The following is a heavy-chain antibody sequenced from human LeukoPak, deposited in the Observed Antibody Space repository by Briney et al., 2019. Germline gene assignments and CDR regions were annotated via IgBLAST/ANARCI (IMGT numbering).Heavy chain of an antibody. J-gene: IGHJ4*02. D-gene: IGHD5-24*01. CDR1: GYSFSSYW. V-gene: IGHV5-51*01. Sequence: GESLKISCKASGYSFSSYWIGWVRQIPGKGLEWMAIINPGDYDARYSPSFQGQVTVSADRSISTAYMQWSTLKASDTATYYCTEAPTSSLSFFDFWGQGTLVTVSS. CDR3: TEAPTSSLSFFDF. CDR2: INPGDYDA.